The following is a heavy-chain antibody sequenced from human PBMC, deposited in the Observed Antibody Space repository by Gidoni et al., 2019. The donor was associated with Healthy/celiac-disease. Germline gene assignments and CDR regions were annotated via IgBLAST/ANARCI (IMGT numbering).Heavy chain of an antibody. Sequence: EVQLLESGGGLVQPGGSLRLSCAASGFTFSSYAMSWVRQAPGKGLEWVSAISGSGGSTYYADSVKGRFTISRDNSKNTLYLQMNSLRAEDTAVYYCAKDNAGSQPGHYDSSGYYFDYWGQGTLVTVSS. CDR3: AKDNAGSQPGHYDSSGYYFDY. CDR2: ISGSGGST. D-gene: IGHD3-22*01. V-gene: IGHV3-23*01. J-gene: IGHJ4*02. CDR1: GFTFSSYA.